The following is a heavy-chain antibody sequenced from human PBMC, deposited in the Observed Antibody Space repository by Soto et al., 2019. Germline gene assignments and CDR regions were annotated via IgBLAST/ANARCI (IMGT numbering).Heavy chain of an antibody. V-gene: IGHV4-39*01. CDR1: DDSINSDKYY. CDR3: ARLEGLATISYYFDF. D-gene: IGHD3-9*01. CDR2: IYYRGNA. Sequence: QLQLQESGPGLVKPSETLSLTCSVSDDSINSDKYYWGWIRPPPGKGLEWIGSIYYRGNAYYNPSHQTRVTLSLDKSKCQYSLKLNSVTAADSAVYFCARLEGLATISYYFDFWGPGALVTVSS. J-gene: IGHJ4*02.